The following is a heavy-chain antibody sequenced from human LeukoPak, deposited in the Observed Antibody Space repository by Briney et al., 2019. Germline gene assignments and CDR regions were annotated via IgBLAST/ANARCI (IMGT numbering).Heavy chain of an antibody. V-gene: IGHV3-33*01. CDR2: IWYDGGNR. CDR1: GFNFINYA. CDR3: AREADCTDGSCYRGAFDI. J-gene: IGHJ3*02. Sequence: GGSLRLSCAASGFNFINYAMHWVRQAPGKGLEGVAVIWYDGGNRYYADSVKGRFTISRDTSEDTLFLQMNSLRAEDAAVYYCAREADCTDGSCYRGAFDIWGQGTMITVSS. D-gene: IGHD2-15*01.